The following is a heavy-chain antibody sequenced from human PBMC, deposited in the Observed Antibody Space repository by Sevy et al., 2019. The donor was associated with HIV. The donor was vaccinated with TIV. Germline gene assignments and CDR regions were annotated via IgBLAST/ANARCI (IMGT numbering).Heavy chain of an antibody. Sequence: GGSLRLSCAASGFTFSSYSMNWVRQAPGKGLEWVSPISSSSSYIYYADSVKGRFTISRDNAKNSRYLQMNSLRAEDTAVYYCHPSPIAAAGTDFDYWGQGTLVTVSS. J-gene: IGHJ4*02. CDR3: HPSPIAAAGTDFDY. D-gene: IGHD6-13*01. CDR2: ISSSSSYI. V-gene: IGHV3-21*01. CDR1: GFTFSSYS.